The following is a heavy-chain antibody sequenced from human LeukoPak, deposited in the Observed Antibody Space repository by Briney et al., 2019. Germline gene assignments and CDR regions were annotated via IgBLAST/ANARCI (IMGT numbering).Heavy chain of an antibody. J-gene: IGHJ3*02. CDR2: INPNTGDT. Sequence: GASVKVSCKASGYSFTGYYVHWVRQAPGQGLEWMGWINPNTGDTNYPQNFQDRVTITRDTSISTAYMELSRLISDDTAVYYCTRDWGPNSGNFHYDGFDIWGQGTMVTVSS. V-gene: IGHV1-2*02. CDR3: TRDWGPNSGNFHYDGFDI. D-gene: IGHD1-26*01. CDR1: GYSFTGYY.